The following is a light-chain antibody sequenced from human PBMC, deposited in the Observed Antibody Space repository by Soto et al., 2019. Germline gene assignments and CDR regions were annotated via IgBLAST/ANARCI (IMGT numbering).Light chain of an antibody. V-gene: IGKV3-20*01. CDR2: SAS. CDR3: QQYYSWPIT. Sequence: EIVLTQSPGTLSLSPGERATLSCRASQSVSSSSLAWYQHKPGQAPRLLFYSASTWATGIPLRFSASGSGTEFTLTISSLQSEDLAVYYCQQYYSWPITFGGGTKVEI. J-gene: IGKJ4*01. CDR1: QSVSSSS.